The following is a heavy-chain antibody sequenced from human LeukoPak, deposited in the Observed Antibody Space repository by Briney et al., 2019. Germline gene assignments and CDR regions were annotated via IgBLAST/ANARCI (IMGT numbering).Heavy chain of an antibody. CDR1: GYTFTTYF. CDR3: ARGGIPQFYYYMYV. J-gene: IGHJ6*03. V-gene: IGHV1-46*01. CDR2: INPSGGST. Sequence: ASVKVSCKASGYTFTTYFLHWVRQAPGQGLEWMGIINPSGGSTRYAQKFQGRVTMTRDMSTSTVYMELSSLRSEDTAVYYCARGGIPQFYYYMYVWGKGTTVTVSS. D-gene: IGHD3-16*01.